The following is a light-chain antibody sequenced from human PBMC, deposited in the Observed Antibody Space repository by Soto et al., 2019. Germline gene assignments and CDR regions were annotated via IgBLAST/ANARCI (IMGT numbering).Light chain of an antibody. CDR1: QNVSTY. CDR2: DAS. J-gene: IGKJ3*01. Sequence: EIVLTQSPATLSLSPGERATLSRRATQNVSTYLAWYKQKPGQAPRLLIYDASSWATDIPARFSGSGSGTDFTLTISSIETEDFAVYYCQQRTNWLTFGPGTKVDIK. V-gene: IGKV3-11*01. CDR3: QQRTNWLT.